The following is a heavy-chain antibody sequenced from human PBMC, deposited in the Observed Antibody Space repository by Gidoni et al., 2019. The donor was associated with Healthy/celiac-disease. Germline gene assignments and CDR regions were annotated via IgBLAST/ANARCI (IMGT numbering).Heavy chain of an antibody. Sequence: AASGFTFSSYGMHWVRQAPGKGLEWVAVISYDGSNKYYADSVKGRFTISRDNSKNTLYLQMNSLRAEDTAVYYCAKDYSGYDRYYYYYGMDVWGQGTTVTVSS. CDR3: AKDYSGYDRYYYYYGMDV. V-gene: IGHV3-30*18. CDR2: ISYDGSNK. D-gene: IGHD5-12*01. J-gene: IGHJ6*02. CDR1: GFTFSSYG.